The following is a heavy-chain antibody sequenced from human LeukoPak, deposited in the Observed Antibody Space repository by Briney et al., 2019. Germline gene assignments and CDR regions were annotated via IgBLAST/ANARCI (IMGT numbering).Heavy chain of an antibody. D-gene: IGHD3-16*01. J-gene: IGHJ3*02. CDR1: GFTFSSYS. V-gene: IGHV3-21*01. Sequence: PVGSLRLSCAASGFTFSSYSMNWVRQAPGKGLEWVSSISSSSSYIYYADSVKGRFTISRDNAKNSLYLQMNSLRAEDTAVYYCARDLVGDMITFGGVIDIWGQGTMVTVSS. CDR3: ARDLVGDMITFGGVIDI. CDR2: ISSSSSYI.